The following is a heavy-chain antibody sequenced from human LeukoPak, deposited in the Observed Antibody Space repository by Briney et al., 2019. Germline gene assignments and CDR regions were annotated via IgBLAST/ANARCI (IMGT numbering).Heavy chain of an antibody. D-gene: IGHD3-3*01. J-gene: IGHJ6*02. CDR1: GGSISSGGYS. Sequence: SETLSLTCAVSGGSISSGGYSWSWLRQPPGKGLEWIGYIYHSGSTYYNPPLKSRVTISVDRSKNQFSLKLSSVTAADTAVYYCARGMYYDFWSGYDYYYGMDVWGQGTTVTVSS. V-gene: IGHV4-30-2*01. CDR2: IYHSGST. CDR3: ARGMYYDFWSGYDYYYGMDV.